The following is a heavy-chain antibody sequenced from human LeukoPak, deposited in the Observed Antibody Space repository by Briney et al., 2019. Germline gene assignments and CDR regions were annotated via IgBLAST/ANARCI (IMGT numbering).Heavy chain of an antibody. CDR2: ISAYNGNT. CDR3: ARDSSGYYDSGAFDI. CDR1: GYTFTSYG. Sequence: ASVKVSCKASGYTFTSYGISWVRQAPGQGLEWMGWISAYNGNTNYAQKLQGRVTMTTDTSTNTAYMELRSLRSDDTAVYYCARDSSGYYDSGAFDIWGQGTMVTVSS. J-gene: IGHJ3*02. V-gene: IGHV1-18*01. D-gene: IGHD3-22*01.